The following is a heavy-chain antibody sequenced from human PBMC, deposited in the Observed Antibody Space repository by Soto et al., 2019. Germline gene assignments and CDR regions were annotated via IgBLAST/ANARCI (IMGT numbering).Heavy chain of an antibody. J-gene: IGHJ6*04. CDR2: VHHSWGS. Sequence: SETLSLTCTVSGGSISSYYWSWFRQSPGKRMEWIGYVHHSWGSSYNPSLQSRVAISLDTSKSQFSLKVTSVTAPDTAVYYCARQGFGPLHGLVDVWGKGTTVTVSS. CDR1: GGSISSYY. CDR3: ARQGFGPLHGLVDV. V-gene: IGHV4-59*08. D-gene: IGHD3-10*01.